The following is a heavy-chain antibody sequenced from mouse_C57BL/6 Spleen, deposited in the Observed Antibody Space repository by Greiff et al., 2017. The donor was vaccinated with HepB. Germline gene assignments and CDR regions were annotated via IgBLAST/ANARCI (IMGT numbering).Heavy chain of an antibody. CDR1: GYTFTSYD. J-gene: IGHJ2*01. V-gene: IGHV1-85*01. CDR2: IYPRDGST. Sequence: VQLQQSGPELVKPGASVKLSCKASGYTFTSYDINWVKQRPGQGLEWIGWIYPRDGSTKYNEKFKGKATLTVDTSSSTAYMELHSLTSEDSAVYFCARGGIYDGYYGDYWGQGTTLTVSS. D-gene: IGHD2-3*01. CDR3: ARGGIYDGYYGDY.